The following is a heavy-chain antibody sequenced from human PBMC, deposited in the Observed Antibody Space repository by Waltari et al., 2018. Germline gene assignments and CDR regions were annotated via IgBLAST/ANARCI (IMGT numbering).Heavy chain of an antibody. CDR1: GGPIISYH. V-gene: IGHV4-59*01. CDR3: ARGKTTYYDFWSGSTFDI. J-gene: IGHJ3*02. Sequence: QVQLQDSGPGLVKPSETLSLTCTASGGPIISYHCSCIRQPPGTGLEWFGYIYYSGSTNYNPSLKSRVTISVDTSKNQFSLNLSSVTAADTAVYYCARGKTTYYDFWSGSTFDIWGQGTMVTVSS. D-gene: IGHD3-3*01. CDR2: IYYSGST.